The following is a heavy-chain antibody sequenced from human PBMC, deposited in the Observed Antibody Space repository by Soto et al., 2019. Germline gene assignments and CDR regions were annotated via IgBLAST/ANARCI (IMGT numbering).Heavy chain of an antibody. CDR1: GGSISSYY. Sequence: PSETLSLTCTVSGGSISSYYWSWIRQPAGKGLEWIGRIYTSGSTNYNPSLKSRVTMSVDTSKNQFSLKLSSVTAADTAVYYCARDPYGSLGYYYGMDVWGQGTTVTVSS. V-gene: IGHV4-4*07. CDR2: IYTSGST. J-gene: IGHJ6*02. CDR3: ARDPYGSLGYYYGMDV. D-gene: IGHD4-17*01.